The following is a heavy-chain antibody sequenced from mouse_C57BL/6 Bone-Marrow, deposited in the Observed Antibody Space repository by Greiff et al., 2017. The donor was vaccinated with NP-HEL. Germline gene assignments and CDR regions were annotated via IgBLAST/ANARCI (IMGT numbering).Heavy chain of an antibody. Sequence: QVQLQQSGAELVRPGTSVKVSCTASGYAFTNYLIEWVKQRPGQGLEWIGVINPGSGGTNYNEKFKGKATLTADKSSSTAYMQLSSLTSEDSAVYFCAREGIYYGFAYWGQGTLVTVSA. CDR1: GYAFTNYL. V-gene: IGHV1-54*01. CDR3: AREGIYYGFAY. D-gene: IGHD1-1*01. J-gene: IGHJ3*01. CDR2: INPGSGGT.